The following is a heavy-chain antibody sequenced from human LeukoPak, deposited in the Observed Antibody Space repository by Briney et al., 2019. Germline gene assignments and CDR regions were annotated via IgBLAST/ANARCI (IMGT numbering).Heavy chain of an antibody. Sequence: ASVKVSCKASGYTFIDSFIHWVRQAPGQGLQWMGWINPNSGGTNYAQKFQGRVTMTRDTSISTAYMELSRLRSDDTAVYYCARVVYGSGSYYIPFDYWGQGTLVTVSS. D-gene: IGHD3-10*01. CDR3: ARVVYGSGSYYIPFDY. CDR1: GYTFIDSF. V-gene: IGHV1-2*02. CDR2: INPNSGGT. J-gene: IGHJ4*02.